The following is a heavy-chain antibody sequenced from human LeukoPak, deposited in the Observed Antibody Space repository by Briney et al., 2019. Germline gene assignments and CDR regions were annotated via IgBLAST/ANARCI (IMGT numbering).Heavy chain of an antibody. J-gene: IGHJ6*03. CDR1: GGSLSSYY. CDR2: IYYSGST. Sequence: SETLSLTCTVSGGSLSSYYWSWIRQPPGKGLEWIGYIYYSGSTNYNPSLKSRVTISVDTSKNQFSLKLSSVTAADTAVYYCATTRYYGSGSYYYYMDVWGKGTTVTISS. D-gene: IGHD3-10*01. V-gene: IGHV4-59*01. CDR3: ATTRYYGSGSYYYYMDV.